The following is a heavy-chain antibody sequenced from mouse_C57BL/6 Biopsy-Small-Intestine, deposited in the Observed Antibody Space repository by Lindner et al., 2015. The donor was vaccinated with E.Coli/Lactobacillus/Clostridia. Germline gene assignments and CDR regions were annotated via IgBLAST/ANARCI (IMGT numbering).Heavy chain of an antibody. V-gene: IGHV14-2*01. CDR1: GFNIKDYY. CDR3: APRFAY. Sequence: VQLQESGAELVKPGASVKLSCTASGFNIKDYYVHWVKQKTEQGLEWIGRIDPEDGETEYAPKFQDKATVTADTSSNTAYLHLSSLTSADTAVYYCAPRFAYWGQGTLVTVSA. J-gene: IGHJ3*01. CDR2: IDPEDGET.